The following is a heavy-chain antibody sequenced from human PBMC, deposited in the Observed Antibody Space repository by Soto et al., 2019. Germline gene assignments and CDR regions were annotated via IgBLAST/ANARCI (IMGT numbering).Heavy chain of an antibody. CDR3: ARARRSQYYYYGMDV. J-gene: IGHJ6*02. CDR2: IYHSGST. CDR1: GGSITSYY. Sequence: SETLSLTCTVSGGSITSYYWTWIRQPPGRGPEWIGYIYHSGSTNYNPSLKSRVTISVDTSMNQFSLKLNSVTAADTAVYYCARARRSQYYYYGMDVWGPGTTVTVSS. V-gene: IGHV4-59*01.